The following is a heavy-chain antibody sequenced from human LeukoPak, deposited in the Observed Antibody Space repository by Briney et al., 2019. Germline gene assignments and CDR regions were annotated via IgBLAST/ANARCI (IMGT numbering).Heavy chain of an antibody. V-gene: IGHV5-51*01. J-gene: IGHJ5*02. CDR2: IYPGDSDT. D-gene: IGHD3-10*01. CDR1: GYSFTNYW. CDR3: ARHGSERRGAGYNWFDP. Sequence: GESLKISCKASGYSFTNYWIGWVRQMPGKGLEWMGIIYPGDSDTRYSPSFQGQVTISADKSISTTYLQWSSLKASDTAMYYCARHGSERRGAGYNWFDPWGQGTLVTVSS.